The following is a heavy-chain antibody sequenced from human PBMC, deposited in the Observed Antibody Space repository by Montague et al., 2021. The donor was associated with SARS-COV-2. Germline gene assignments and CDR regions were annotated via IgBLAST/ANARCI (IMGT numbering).Heavy chain of an antibody. V-gene: IGHV4-39*01. CDR2: IYYSGST. CDR1: GGSISSSSYY. D-gene: IGHD3-10*01. CDR3: ARLPDLLLWFGEALDY. J-gene: IGHJ4*02. Sequence: SETLSLTCTVSGGSISSSSYYWGWICQPPGKGLEWIGSIYYSGSTYYNPSLKSRVTISVDTSKNQFSLKLSSVTAADTAVYYCARLPDLLLWFGEALDYWGQGTLVTVPS.